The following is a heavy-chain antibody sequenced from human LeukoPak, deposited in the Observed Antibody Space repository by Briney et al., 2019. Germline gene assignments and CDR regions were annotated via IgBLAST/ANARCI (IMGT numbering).Heavy chain of an antibody. CDR2: ISSSSSYI. CDR1: GFTFSSYS. Sequence: GGSLRLSCAASGFTFSSYSMNWVRQAPGKGLEWVSSISSSSSYIYYADSVKGRLTISRDNAKNSLYLQMNSLRAEDTAVYYCARGALMCSGGSCYDYWGQGTLVTVSS. D-gene: IGHD2-15*01. V-gene: IGHV3-21*01. CDR3: ARGALMCSGGSCYDY. J-gene: IGHJ4*02.